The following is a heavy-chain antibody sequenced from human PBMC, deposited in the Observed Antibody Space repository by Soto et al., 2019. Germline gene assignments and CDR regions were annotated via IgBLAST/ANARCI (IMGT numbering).Heavy chain of an antibody. J-gene: IGHJ4*02. CDR1: GYTFTSYY. V-gene: IGHV1-46*01. D-gene: IGHD3-22*01. Sequence: ASVKVSCKASGYTFTSYYMHWVRQALGQGLEWMGIINPSGGSTSYAQKFQGRVTMTRDTSTSTVYMELSSLRSEDTAVYYCARDKPDYYDSSGYSYFDYWGQGTLVTVSS. CDR3: ARDKPDYYDSSGYSYFDY. CDR2: INPSGGST.